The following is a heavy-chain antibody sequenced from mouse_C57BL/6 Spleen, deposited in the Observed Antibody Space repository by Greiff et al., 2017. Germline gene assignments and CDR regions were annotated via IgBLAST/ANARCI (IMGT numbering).Heavy chain of an antibody. CDR1: GYTFTEYT. J-gene: IGHJ1*03. CDR3: ARHAYYDYGGDWYFDV. CDR2: FYPGSGSI. Sequence: VQLQESGAELVKPGASVKLSCKASGYTFTEYTIHWVKQRSGQGLEWIGWFYPGSGSIKYNEKFKDKATLTADKSSSTVYMELSRLTSEDSAVYFCARHAYYDYGGDWYFDVWGTGTTVTVSS. D-gene: IGHD2-4*01. V-gene: IGHV1-62-2*01.